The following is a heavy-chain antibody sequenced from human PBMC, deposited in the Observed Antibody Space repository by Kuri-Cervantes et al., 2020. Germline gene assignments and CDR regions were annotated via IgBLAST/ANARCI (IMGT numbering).Heavy chain of an antibody. V-gene: IGHV4-4*07. CDR2: IYTSGST. CDR3: ARLHYLYGMDV. J-gene: IGHJ6*02. Sequence: SETLSLTCTVSGGSISSYYWSWIRQPAGKGLEWIGRIYTSGSTNYNPSLKSRVTISVDTSKNQFSLRLSSVTAADATVYYCARLHYLYGMDVWGQGTTVTVSS. CDR1: GGSISSYY. D-gene: IGHD3-10*01.